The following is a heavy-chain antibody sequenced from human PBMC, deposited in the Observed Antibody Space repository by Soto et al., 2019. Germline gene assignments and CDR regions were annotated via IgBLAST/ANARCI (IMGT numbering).Heavy chain of an antibody. CDR1: GYTFTNYA. Sequence: QVQLVQSGAEEKKPGASVKVSCKASGYTFTNYAMHWVRQAPGQRLEWMGWINAGNGNTKSSQKFQGSLTITRDTSASTAYMELSSLRSEDTALYYCARGSGYYYWDDYWGQGTLVTVSS. CDR2: INAGNGNT. J-gene: IGHJ4*02. D-gene: IGHD3-22*01. CDR3: ARGSGYYYWDDY. V-gene: IGHV1-3*05.